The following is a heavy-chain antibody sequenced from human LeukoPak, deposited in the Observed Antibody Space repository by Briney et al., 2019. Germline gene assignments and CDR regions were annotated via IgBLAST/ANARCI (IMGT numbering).Heavy chain of an antibody. V-gene: IGHV3-21*01. CDR2: ISSTSTYI. D-gene: IGHD2-2*01. J-gene: IGHJ6*03. Sequence: PGGSLRLSCAASGFTLSDYTLNWVRQAPGKGLEWLSSISSTSTYIYYADSVKGRFTISRDNAKNSLYLQMNCLRDEDTAVYYCARDSGYALTKYYHMDVWGKGTTVTVSS. CDR1: GFTLSDYT. CDR3: ARDSGYALTKYYHMDV.